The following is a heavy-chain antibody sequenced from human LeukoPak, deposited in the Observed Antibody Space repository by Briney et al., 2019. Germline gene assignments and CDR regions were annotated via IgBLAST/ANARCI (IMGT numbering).Heavy chain of an antibody. CDR2: IYYSGST. D-gene: IGHD5-12*01. V-gene: IGHV4-31*03. Sequence: SETLSLTCIVSNVSVGSGAYYWTWIRQHPGKGLEWIGYIYYSGSTYFSPSLKSRVSMSVDTSKNQFSLRLTSVTAADTAVYFCAAKGGGYDYRYWGQETLVTVSS. CDR1: NVSVGSGAYY. CDR3: AAKGGGYDYRY. J-gene: IGHJ4*02.